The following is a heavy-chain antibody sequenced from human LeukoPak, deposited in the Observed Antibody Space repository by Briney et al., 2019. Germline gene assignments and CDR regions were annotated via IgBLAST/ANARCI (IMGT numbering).Heavy chain of an antibody. Sequence: PSETLSLTCSVSGGSITNYYWSWIRQPPGKKLEWIGYIYHSGSSNYNPSFKSRVTMSIDTSKNQFSLKLDSVTAADSAVYYCARVSGSGSPRPNWFDPWGQGALVTVSS. V-gene: IGHV4-59*01. D-gene: IGHD3-10*01. CDR3: ARVSGSGSPRPNWFDP. J-gene: IGHJ5*02. CDR1: GGSITNYY. CDR2: IYHSGSS.